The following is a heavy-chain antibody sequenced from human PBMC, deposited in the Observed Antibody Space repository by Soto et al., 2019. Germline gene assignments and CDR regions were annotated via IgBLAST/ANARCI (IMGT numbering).Heavy chain of an antibody. Sequence: PGGSLRLSCTASGFTFGDYAMSWFRQAPGKGLEWVAYISSSSSTIYYADSVKGRFTISRDNAKNSLYLQMNSLRAEDTAVYYCARRGGYCSGGSCVSYYYYYMDVWGKGTTVTVS. V-gene: IGHV3-48*01. J-gene: IGHJ6*03. CDR3: ARRGGYCSGGSCVSYYYYYMDV. CDR1: GFTFGDYA. CDR2: ISSSSSTI. D-gene: IGHD2-15*01.